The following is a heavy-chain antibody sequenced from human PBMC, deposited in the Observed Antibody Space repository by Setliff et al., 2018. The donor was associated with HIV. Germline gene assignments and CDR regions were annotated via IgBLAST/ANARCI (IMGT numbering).Heavy chain of an antibody. J-gene: IGHJ3*02. Sequence: SETLSLTCTVSGGSISSYYWSWIRQPAGKGLEWIGRIYTSGRTWYNPSLKRRVTMSVDTSNDQWTLKVGSVTAADTAVYYRAREYNPSDTFDIWGQGTMVTVSS. D-gene: IGHD1-20*01. V-gene: IGHV4-4*07. CDR3: AREYNPSDTFDI. CDR1: GGSISSYY. CDR2: IYTSGRT.